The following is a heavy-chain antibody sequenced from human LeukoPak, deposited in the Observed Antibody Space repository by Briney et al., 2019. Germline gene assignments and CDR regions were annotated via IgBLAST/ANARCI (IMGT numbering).Heavy chain of an antibody. Sequence: GGSLRLSCAASGFTFSSYGMHWVRQAPGKGLEWVAFIRYDGSNKYYADSVKGRFTISRDNSKNTLYLQMNSLRAEDTAVYYCARGGAVAGGLDIWGQGTMVTVSS. V-gene: IGHV3-30*02. CDR2: IRYDGSNK. CDR3: ARGGAVAGGLDI. J-gene: IGHJ3*02. CDR1: GFTFSSYG. D-gene: IGHD6-19*01.